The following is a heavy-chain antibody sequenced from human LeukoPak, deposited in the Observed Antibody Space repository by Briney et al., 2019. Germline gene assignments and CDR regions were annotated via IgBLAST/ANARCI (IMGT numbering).Heavy chain of an antibody. CDR1: GGSISSYY. V-gene: IGHV4-59*01. D-gene: IGHD2-2*03. Sequence: MASETLSLTCTVSGGSISSYYWSWIRQPPGKGLEWIGYIYYSGSTNYNPSLKSRVTISVDTSKNQFSLKLSSVTAADTAVYYCARSLDGYCSSTSCTMFDYWGQGTLVTVSS. CDR2: IYYSGST. J-gene: IGHJ4*02. CDR3: ARSLDGYCSSTSCTMFDY.